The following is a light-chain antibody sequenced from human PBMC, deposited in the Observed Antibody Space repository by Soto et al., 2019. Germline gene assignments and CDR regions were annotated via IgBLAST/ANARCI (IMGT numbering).Light chain of an antibody. V-gene: IGKV1-5*01. CDR3: QHYNSYSEA. Sequence: DIKMTQSPSTLSASVGDRVTITCRASQSISSWLAWYQQKPGKAPKLLIYDASSLESGVPSRFSGSGSGTEFILTISSLQPDDFATYYCQHYNSYSEAFGQGTKVDIK. CDR1: QSISSW. J-gene: IGKJ1*01. CDR2: DAS.